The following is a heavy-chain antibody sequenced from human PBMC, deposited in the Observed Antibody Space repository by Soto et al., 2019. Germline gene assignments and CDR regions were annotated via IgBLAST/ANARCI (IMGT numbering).Heavy chain of an antibody. Sequence: QITLNESGPTQVKPRQTLTLTCTFSGFSLTTSGVGVGWIRQSPGKAPVWLALIYWDDDKRYSPSLKRRLTITKDTPKNQVVLTMADLDPADTATYYCAHRVLRTVFGLVTTTAIYFDFWGQGTPVAVSS. V-gene: IGHV2-5*02. CDR2: IYWDDDK. CDR1: GFSLTTSGVG. J-gene: IGHJ4*02. D-gene: IGHD3-3*01. CDR3: AHRVLRTVFGLVTTTAIYFDF.